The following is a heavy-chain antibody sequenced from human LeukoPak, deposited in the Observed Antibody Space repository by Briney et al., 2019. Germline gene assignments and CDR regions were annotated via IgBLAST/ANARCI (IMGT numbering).Heavy chain of an antibody. Sequence: SETLSLTRTVSGGSISSYYWSWIRQPPGKGLEWIGYIYYSGSTNYNPSLKSRVTISVDTSKNQFSLKLSSVTAADTAVYYCARLIRGSSYYYYGMDVWGQGTTVTVSS. V-gene: IGHV4-59*01. J-gene: IGHJ6*02. CDR1: GGSISSYY. CDR3: ARLIRGSSYYYYGMDV. D-gene: IGHD6-6*01. CDR2: IYYSGST.